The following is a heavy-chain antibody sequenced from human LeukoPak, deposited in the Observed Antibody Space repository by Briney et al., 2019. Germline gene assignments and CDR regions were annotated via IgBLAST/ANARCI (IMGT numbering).Heavy chain of an antibody. J-gene: IGHJ4*02. D-gene: IGHD6-19*01. CDR1: GGSISSYY. V-gene: IGHV4-59*13. CDR2: IYYSGTT. CDR3: ARDQTVAGWGYFDY. Sequence: PSETLSLTCTVSGGSISSYYWSWIRQSPGKGLEWIGYIYYSGTTKYNPSLRSRVTISVDTSKNQFSLKLSSVTAADTAVYYCARDQTVAGWGYFDYWGQGTLVTVSS.